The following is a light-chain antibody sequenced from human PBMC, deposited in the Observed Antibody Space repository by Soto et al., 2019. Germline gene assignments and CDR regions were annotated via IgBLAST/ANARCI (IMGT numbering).Light chain of an antibody. CDR1: QTLNNY. CDR3: QQHNGWPLT. J-gene: IGKJ4*01. CDR2: GVS. V-gene: IGKV3-15*01. Sequence: EIVMTQSPATLSVFPGETATLSCRASQTLNNYLAWYQQKPGQAPRLLIYGVSTRATGIPVRFSGSGSGTEFTLAINNLQSEDSAVYYCQQHNGWPLTFGAGTKVEIK.